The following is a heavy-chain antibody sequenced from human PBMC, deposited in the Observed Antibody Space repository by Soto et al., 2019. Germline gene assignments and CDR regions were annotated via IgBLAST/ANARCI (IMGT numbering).Heavy chain of an antibody. V-gene: IGHV4-34*01. J-gene: IGHJ5*02. CDR3: ARGEPRFMEWLLLSEYLDP. CDR1: GGSFSSYY. CDR2: INHSGST. Sequence: QVQLQQWGAGLLKPSETLSLTCAVYGGSFSSYYWSWIRQPPGKGLEWIGVINHSGSTNYDPSLKSRVTISIDTSKNQVSLTLSSVTAADTAVYYCARGEPRFMEWLLLSEYLDPWGQGTLVTVSS. D-gene: IGHD3-3*01.